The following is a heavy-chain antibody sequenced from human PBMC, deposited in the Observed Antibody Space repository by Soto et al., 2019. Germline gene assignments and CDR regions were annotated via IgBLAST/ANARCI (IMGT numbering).Heavy chain of an antibody. Sequence: PVGSLRLSCASSVFTVSNNCMTWVRQSPGKGLEWVSVLYIGGSTYYADSVKGRFTISRDNSKNTLYLQMHSLSAEDTAMYYCARASWGGGLTSNYYFEYLGHGTHVNGS. CDR3: ARASWGGGLTSNYYFEY. V-gene: IGHV3-53*01. D-gene: IGHD3-10*01. J-gene: IGHJ4*01. CDR1: VFTVSNNC. CDR2: LYIGGST.